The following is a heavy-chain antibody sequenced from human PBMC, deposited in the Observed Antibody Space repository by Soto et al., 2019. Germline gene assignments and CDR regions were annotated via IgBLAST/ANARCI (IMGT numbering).Heavy chain of an antibody. CDR3: ARESATGPVVDF. V-gene: IGHV3-21*02. CDR2: VGNGSSYK. J-gene: IGHJ3*01. CDR1: GFTFSRYN. Sequence: EVQLLESGGGLVQPGGSLRLSCAASGFTFSRYNMNWVRQAPGKGLEWVSSVGNGSSYKYYADSVKGRFTVYRDNAKNSLYLQMNTLRADDTAVYYCARESATGPVVDFWGQGTMVTVSS.